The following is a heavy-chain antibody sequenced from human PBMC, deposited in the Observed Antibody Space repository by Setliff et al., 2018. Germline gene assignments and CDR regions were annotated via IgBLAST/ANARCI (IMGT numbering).Heavy chain of an antibody. CDR2: INHSGST. CDR1: GGSFSGYY. CDR3: ARGRRITMIVVPPGVFDI. Sequence: PSETLTLTCAVYGGSFSGYYWSWIRQPPGKGLEWIGEINHSGSTKYNPSLKSRVTISVDTSKNQSSLRLSSVTATDTAVYYCARGRRITMIVVPPGVFDIWGQGTMVTVS. J-gene: IGHJ3*02. D-gene: IGHD3-22*01. V-gene: IGHV4-34*01.